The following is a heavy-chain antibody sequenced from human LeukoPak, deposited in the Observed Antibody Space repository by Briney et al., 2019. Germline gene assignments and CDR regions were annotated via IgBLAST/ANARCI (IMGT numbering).Heavy chain of an antibody. D-gene: IGHD5-12*01. J-gene: IGHJ6*03. Sequence: SETLSLTCTVSGGSISSYYWSWIRQPPGKGLEWIGYIYYSGSTNYNPSLKSRVTISVDTSKNQFSLKLGSVTAADTAVYYCAREVASPSYYYYHYMDVWGKGTTVTISS. CDR1: GGSISSYY. V-gene: IGHV4-59*12. CDR2: IYYSGST. CDR3: AREVASPSYYYYHYMDV.